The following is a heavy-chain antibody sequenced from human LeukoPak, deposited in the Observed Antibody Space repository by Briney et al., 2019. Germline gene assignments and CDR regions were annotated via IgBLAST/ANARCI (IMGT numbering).Heavy chain of an antibody. CDR3: ARGKGQNRGTHDSGYDYGY. J-gene: IGHJ4*02. CDR2: FEPEEGEHGET. D-gene: IGHD5-12*01. Sequence: ASVKVSCRVSGYSLSDLSIHWVRHVGGKGLEWMGGFEPEEGEHGETIFAQNFEDRLTLTEDTAADTAYMELSSLRSEDTAVYYCARGKGQNRGTHDSGYDYGYWGQGTLVTVSS. CDR1: GYSLSDLS. V-gene: IGHV1-24*01.